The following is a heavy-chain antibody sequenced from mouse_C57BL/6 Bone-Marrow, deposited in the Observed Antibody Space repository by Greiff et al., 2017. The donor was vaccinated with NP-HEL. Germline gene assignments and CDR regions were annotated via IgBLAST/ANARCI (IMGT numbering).Heavy chain of an antibody. CDR3: AREGNYSRYFDV. D-gene: IGHD2-1*01. CDR1: GFTFSDFY. Sequence: EVKLMESGGGLVQSGRSLRLSCATSGFTFSDFYMEWVRQAPGKGLEWIAASRNKANDYTTEYSASVKGRFIVSRDTSQSILYLQMNALRAEDTAIYYCAREGNYSRYFDVWGTGTTVTVSS. J-gene: IGHJ1*03. CDR2: SRNKANDYTT. V-gene: IGHV7-1*01.